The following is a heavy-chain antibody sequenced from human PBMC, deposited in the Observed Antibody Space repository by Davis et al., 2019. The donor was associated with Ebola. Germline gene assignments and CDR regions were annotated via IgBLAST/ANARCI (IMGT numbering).Heavy chain of an antibody. D-gene: IGHD3-3*01. CDR3: ARDTSLEWLFYGMDV. J-gene: IGHJ6*02. V-gene: IGHV3-64*04. Sequence: GGSLRLSCAASGFTFSSYAMHWVRQAPGKGLEYVSAISSNGGSTYYADSVKGRFTISRDNSKNTLYLQMNSLRAEDTAVYYCARDTSLEWLFYGMDVWGQGTTVTVSS. CDR1: GFTFSSYA. CDR2: ISSNGGST.